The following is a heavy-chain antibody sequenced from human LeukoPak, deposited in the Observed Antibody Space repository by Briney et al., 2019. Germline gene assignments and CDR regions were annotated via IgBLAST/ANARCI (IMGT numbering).Heavy chain of an antibody. CDR1: GYTFTGYY. J-gene: IGHJ3*02. D-gene: IGHD2-2*01. CDR3: ARDSVPSSVSLILDIVVVPAASQGAFDI. V-gene: IGHV1-2*02. Sequence: ASVKVSCKASGYTFTGYYMHWVRQAPGQGLEWMGWINPNSGGTNYAQKFQGRVTMTRDTSISTAYMELSRLRSDDTAVYYCARDSVPSSVSLILDIVVVPAASQGAFDIWGQGTMVTVSS. CDR2: INPNSGGT.